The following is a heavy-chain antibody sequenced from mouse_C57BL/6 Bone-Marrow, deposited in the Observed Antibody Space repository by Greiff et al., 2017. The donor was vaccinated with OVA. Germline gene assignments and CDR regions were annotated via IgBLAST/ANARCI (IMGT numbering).Heavy chain of an antibody. Sequence: VQLKQPGAELVKPGASVKLSCKASGYTFTSYWMQWVKQRPGPGLEWIGEIDPSDSYTNYNQKFKGKATLTVDTSSSTAYMQLSSLTSEDSAVYYCAREGSYGNSWFAYWGQGTLVTVSA. CDR3: AREGSYGNSWFAY. V-gene: IGHV1-50*01. CDR1: GYTFTSYW. J-gene: IGHJ3*01. CDR2: IDPSDSYT. D-gene: IGHD2-1*01.